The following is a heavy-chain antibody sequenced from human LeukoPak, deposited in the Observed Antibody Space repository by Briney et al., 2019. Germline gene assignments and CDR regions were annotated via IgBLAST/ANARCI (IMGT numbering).Heavy chain of an antibody. D-gene: IGHD2-2*01. CDR3: ARIVPSPGAANYFDY. CDR2: INPSSGGT. J-gene: IGHJ4*02. CDR1: GYTFTVCY. Sequence: ASVTVSCKASGYTFTVCYIHWVRQATGPGLEWMGRINPSSGGTNEAHIFQGRLTMTRDKSISTAYMELSRLRADDPAVYYCARIVPSPGAANYFDYWGQGNLVTVSS. V-gene: IGHV1-2*06.